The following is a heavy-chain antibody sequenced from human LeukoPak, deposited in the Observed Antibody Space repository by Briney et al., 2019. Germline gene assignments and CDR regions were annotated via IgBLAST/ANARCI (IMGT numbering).Heavy chain of an antibody. CDR2: IHHSGNT. D-gene: IGHD3-9*01. J-gene: IGHJ4*02. V-gene: IGHV4-30-2*01. CDR1: GGSISSGGYY. Sequence: PSETLSLTCTVSGGSISSGGYYWSWIRQPPGKGLEWIGYIHHSGNTYYDPFLNSRVTLSEDRSKNQFSLRLTSVTAADTAVYYCAVSGFLRDSAGYAFDSWGQGALVTVSS. CDR3: AVSGFLRDSAGYAFDS.